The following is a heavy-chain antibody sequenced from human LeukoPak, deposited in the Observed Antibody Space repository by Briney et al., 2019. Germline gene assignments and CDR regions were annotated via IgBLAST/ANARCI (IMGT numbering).Heavy chain of an antibody. CDR3: ARVVKVRGVYIDY. J-gene: IGHJ4*02. D-gene: IGHD3-10*01. CDR1: GYTFTGYY. Sequence: ASVKVSCKASGYTFTGYYMHWVRQAPGQGLEWMGWINPNSGGTNYAQKFQGRVTMTRDTSISTAYMELSRLRSDDTAVYYCARVVKVRGVYIDYWGQGTLVTVSS. V-gene: IGHV1-2*02. CDR2: INPNSGGT.